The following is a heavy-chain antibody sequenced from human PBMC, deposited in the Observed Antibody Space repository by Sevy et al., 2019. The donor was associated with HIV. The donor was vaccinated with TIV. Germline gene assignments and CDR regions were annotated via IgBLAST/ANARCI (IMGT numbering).Heavy chain of an antibody. CDR3: ARDRGIAVAGEVEYFQH. D-gene: IGHD6-19*01. J-gene: IGHJ1*01. CDR1: GFTFSSYA. V-gene: IGHV3-30-3*01. CDR2: ISYDGSNK. Sequence: GGSLRLSCAASGFTFSSYAMHWVRQAPGKGLEWVAVISYDGSNKYYADSVKGRFTISRDNSKNTLYLQMNSLRAEDTAVYYCARDRGIAVAGEVEYFQHWGQGTLVTVSS.